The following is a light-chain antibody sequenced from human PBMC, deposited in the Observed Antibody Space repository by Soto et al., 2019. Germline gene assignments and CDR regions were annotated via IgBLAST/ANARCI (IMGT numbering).Light chain of an antibody. V-gene: IGKV3D-20*02. Sequence: EIVLTQSPGTLSLSPGERATLSCRASQTVSSTYLAWYQQKPGQAPRLLIYGASNRAAGVPDRFSGSGSGTDFTLTITRLETEDFAVYYCQQRSNWPRSVTFGQGTRLEIK. CDR3: QQRSNWPRSVT. J-gene: IGKJ5*01. CDR1: QTVSSTY. CDR2: GAS.